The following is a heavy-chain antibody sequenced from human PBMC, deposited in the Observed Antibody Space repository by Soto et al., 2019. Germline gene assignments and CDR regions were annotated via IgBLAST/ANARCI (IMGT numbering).Heavy chain of an antibody. J-gene: IGHJ4*02. CDR3: ARDSLAIFDS. D-gene: IGHD2-2*02. CDR2: IHSSGST. Sequence: PSETLSLTCIVSDGSVSSGNYYWTWIRQPPGKGLEWIGYIHSSGSTLYNPSLKSRVTISVDTSMNQFSLKLTSLTAADTALYYCARDSLAIFDSWGQGTLVTVSS. V-gene: IGHV4-61*01. CDR1: DGSVSSGNYY.